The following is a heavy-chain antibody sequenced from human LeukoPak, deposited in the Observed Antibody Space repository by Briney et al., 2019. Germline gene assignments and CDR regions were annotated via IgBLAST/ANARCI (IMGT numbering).Heavy chain of an antibody. J-gene: IGHJ4*02. V-gene: IGHV3-48*03. CDR3: ASNGDSGYYFDY. Sequence: GGSLRLSCAASGFTFSSYEMNWVRQAPGKGLEWGSYISSSCSTIYYADSVKGRFTITRDNAKNSLYLQMNSLRAEDTAVYYCASNGDSGYYFDYWGQGTLVTVSS. D-gene: IGHD4-17*01. CDR1: GFTFSSYE. CDR2: ISSSCSTI.